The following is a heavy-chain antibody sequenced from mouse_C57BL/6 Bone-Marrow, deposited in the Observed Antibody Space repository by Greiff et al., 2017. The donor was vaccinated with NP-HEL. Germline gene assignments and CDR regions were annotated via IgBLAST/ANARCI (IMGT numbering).Heavy chain of an antibody. CDR2: IDPSDSYT. CDR1: GYTFTSSW. Sequence: QVQLQQPGAELVMPGASVKLSCKASGYTFTSSWMHWVKQRPGQGLEWIGVIDPSDSYTNYNQKFKGKSTLTVDKSSSTAYMQLSSLTSEDSAVYYCARGLSTMVTTFDYWGQGTTLTVSS. V-gene: IGHV1-69*01. CDR3: ARGLSTMVTTFDY. J-gene: IGHJ2*01. D-gene: IGHD2-2*01.